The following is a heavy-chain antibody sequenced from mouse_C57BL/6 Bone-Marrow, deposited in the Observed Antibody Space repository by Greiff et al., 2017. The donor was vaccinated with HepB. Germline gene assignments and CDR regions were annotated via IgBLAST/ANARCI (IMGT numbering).Heavy chain of an antibody. CDR3: ARHPYSSGYGYAMDY. CDR2: IYPRDGST. J-gene: IGHJ4*01. Sequence: VKLMESDAELVKPGASVKISCKVSGYTFTDHTIHWMKQRPEQGLEWIGYIYPRDGSTKYNEKFKGKATLTADKSSSTAYMQLNSLTSEDSAVYFCARHPYSSGYGYAMDYWGQGTSVTVSS. V-gene: IGHV1-78*01. CDR1: GYTFTDHT. D-gene: IGHD3-2*02.